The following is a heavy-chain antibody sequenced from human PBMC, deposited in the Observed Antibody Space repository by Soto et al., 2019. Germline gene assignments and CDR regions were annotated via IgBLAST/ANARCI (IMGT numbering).Heavy chain of an antibody. Sequence: QVQLVESGGGVVQPGRSLSLSCAASQLTFNNYAMHWVRQAPGKGLEWVAVISDDGHNKYYADSVRGRFTISRDNSKNTVYLHMNSLRVADTAVYYWAKDLNVKTYVPYGMDVWGQGTTVTVSS. D-gene: IGHD3-10*02. CDR2: ISDDGHNK. CDR3: AKDLNVKTYVPYGMDV. J-gene: IGHJ6*02. CDR1: QLTFNNYA. V-gene: IGHV3-30*18.